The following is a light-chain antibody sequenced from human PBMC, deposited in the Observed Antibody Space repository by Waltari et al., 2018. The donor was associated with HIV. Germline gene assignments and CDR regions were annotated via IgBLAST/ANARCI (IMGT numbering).Light chain of an antibody. Sequence: QSVLTPPPSASGTPGRRVTLSCSGTRSRIGRNTVRLSQHLPGLAPSLLFSRDDQRPSGVPERCAGSKSGASASLAISWLHSEDEGDYYCASWDDRVNGAVFGGGTQLTVL. CDR1: RSRIGRNT. CDR3: ASWDDRVNGAV. J-gene: IGLJ7*01. CDR2: RDD. V-gene: IGLV1-44*01.